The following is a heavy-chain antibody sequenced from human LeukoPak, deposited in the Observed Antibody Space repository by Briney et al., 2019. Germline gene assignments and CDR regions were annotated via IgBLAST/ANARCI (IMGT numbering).Heavy chain of an antibody. CDR3: ARIQRAGYLSRS. CDR2: LYDSGAT. V-gene: IGHV3-53*01. Sequence: GGSLRLSCAGSGFSVSNNYMTWVRQAPGKGLEWVSSLYDSGATFYADSVKGRFTISRDDSKNTLYLQMNSLRADDTAVYYCARIQRAGYLSRSWGQGTLVTVAS. J-gene: IGHJ5*02. D-gene: IGHD3-9*01. CDR1: GFSVSNNY.